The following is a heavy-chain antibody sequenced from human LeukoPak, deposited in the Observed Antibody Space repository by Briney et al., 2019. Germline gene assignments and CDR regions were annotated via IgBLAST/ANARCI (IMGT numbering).Heavy chain of an antibody. CDR3: GRSAGYGPLDY. CDR2: VNPKSGNS. V-gene: IGHV1-8*01. D-gene: IGHD5-18*01. J-gene: IGHJ4*02. Sequence: ASVKVSCKASGYTFTTYDINWVRQAPGQGHEWMGWVNPKSGNSGSAQKFQGRVTMTWRTSVTTAYLELDSLTSDDTAVYYCGRSAGYGPLDYWGQGTLVTVSS. CDR1: GYTFTTYD.